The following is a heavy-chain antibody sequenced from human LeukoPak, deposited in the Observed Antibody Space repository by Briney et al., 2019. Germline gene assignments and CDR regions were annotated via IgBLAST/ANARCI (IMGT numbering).Heavy chain of an antibody. J-gene: IGHJ2*01. V-gene: IGHV3-23*01. CDR3: VAILVSGAIWQFDL. D-gene: IGHD2-2*02. CDR1: GFTFSSYT. CDR2: ISGSGGST. Sequence: GGSLGLSCAASGFTFSSYTMSWVRQAPGKGLEWVSAISGSGGSTYYADSVKGRFTISRDNSKNTLYLQMNSLRAEDTAVYYCVAILVSGAIWQFDLWGRGTLVTVSS.